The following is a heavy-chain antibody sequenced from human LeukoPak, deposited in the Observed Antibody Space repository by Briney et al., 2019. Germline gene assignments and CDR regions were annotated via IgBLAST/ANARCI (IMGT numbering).Heavy chain of an antibody. Sequence: ASVKVSCKASGYTFTDFYMHWVRQAPGQGLEWMGWINPNSGGTNYAQKFQGRVSMTRETSISTAYMELSRLRSDDTAVYYCARNTINWFDPWGQGVLVTVSS. CDR1: GYTFTDFY. V-gene: IGHV1-2*02. D-gene: IGHD5-24*01. CDR3: ARNTINWFDP. CDR2: INPNSGGT. J-gene: IGHJ5*02.